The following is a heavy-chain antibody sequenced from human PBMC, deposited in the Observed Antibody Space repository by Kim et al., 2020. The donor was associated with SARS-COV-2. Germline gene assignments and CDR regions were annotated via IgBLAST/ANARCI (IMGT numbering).Heavy chain of an antibody. D-gene: IGHD6-19*01. CDR3: ATEDIAVAGTGY. J-gene: IGHJ4*02. Sequence: NYNPSLKSRVTISVDTSKNQFSLKLSSVTAADTAVYYCATEDIAVAGTGYWGQGTLVTVSS. V-gene: IGHV4-34*01.